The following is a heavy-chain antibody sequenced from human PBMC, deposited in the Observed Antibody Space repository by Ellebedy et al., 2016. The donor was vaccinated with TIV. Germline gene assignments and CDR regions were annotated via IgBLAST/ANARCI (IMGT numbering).Heavy chain of an antibody. CDR3: ASGEGAAAGTFYYYGMDV. D-gene: IGHD6-13*01. J-gene: IGHJ6*02. CDR1: GGSISSYY. Sequence: MPSETLSLTCTVSGGSISSYYWSWIRQPPGKGLEWIGYIYYSGSTNYNPSLKSRVTISVDTSKNQFSLKLSSVTAADTAVYYCASGEGAAAGTFYYYGMDVWGQGTTVIFSS. V-gene: IGHV4-59*08. CDR2: IYYSGST.